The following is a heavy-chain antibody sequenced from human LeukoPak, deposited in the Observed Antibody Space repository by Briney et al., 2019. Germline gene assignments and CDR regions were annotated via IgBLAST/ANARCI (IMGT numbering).Heavy chain of an antibody. CDR3: ARDHLGYQVGNAFDI. J-gene: IGHJ3*02. CDR1: GFSFSTYA. D-gene: IGHD1-26*01. Sequence: GGSLRLSCAASGFSFSTYAMHWVRQAPGKGLEWEADVSFNGNDQYYSDSVKGRITISRDNSKNTLYLQINSLRAEDTAVYYCARDHLGYQVGNAFDIWGQGTEVTVSS. CDR2: VSFNGNDQ. V-gene: IGHV3-30*04.